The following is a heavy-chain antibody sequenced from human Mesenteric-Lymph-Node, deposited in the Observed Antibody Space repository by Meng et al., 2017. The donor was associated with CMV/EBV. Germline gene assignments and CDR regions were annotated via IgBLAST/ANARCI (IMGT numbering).Heavy chain of an antibody. CDR2: IIPLLRTV. CDR3: ARDPLAVPSADTLTWFDP. D-gene: IGHD2-2*01. Sequence: SVKVSCKASGGTFSSQSISWVRQAPGQGLEWMGRIIPLLRTVNYPQRFRDRITITADRSTNTAYMELSSLGSEDTAVYYCARDPLAVPSADTLTWFDPWGQGTQVTVSS. CDR1: GGTFSSQS. J-gene: IGHJ5*02. V-gene: IGHV1-69*08.